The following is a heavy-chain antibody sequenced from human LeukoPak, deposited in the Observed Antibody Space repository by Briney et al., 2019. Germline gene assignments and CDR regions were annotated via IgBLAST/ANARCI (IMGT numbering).Heavy chain of an antibody. CDR2: INAGNGNT. V-gene: IGHV1-3*01. Sequence: GASVKVSCKASGYTFTSYAMHWVRQAPRQRLEWRGWINAGNGNTKYSQKFQGRDTITRDTSASTAYMELSSLRSEDTAVYYCARDTGDYVSQFDPWGQGTLVTVSS. D-gene: IGHD4-17*01. CDR3: ARDTGDYVSQFDP. J-gene: IGHJ5*02. CDR1: GYTFTSYA.